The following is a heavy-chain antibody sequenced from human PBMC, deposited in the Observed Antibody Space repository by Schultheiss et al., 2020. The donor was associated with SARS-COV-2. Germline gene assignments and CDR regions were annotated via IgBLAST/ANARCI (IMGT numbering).Heavy chain of an antibody. CDR1: SGSFSGYY. CDR3: ARERPRDAFDI. J-gene: IGHJ3*02. CDR2: IYYSGST. V-gene: IGHV4-34*01. D-gene: IGHD5-24*01. Sequence: SQTLSLTCAVYSGSFSGYYWSWIRQPPGKGLEWIGSIYYSGSTYYNPSLKSRVTISVDTSKNQFSLKLSSVTAADTAVYYCARERPRDAFDIWGQGTMVTVSS.